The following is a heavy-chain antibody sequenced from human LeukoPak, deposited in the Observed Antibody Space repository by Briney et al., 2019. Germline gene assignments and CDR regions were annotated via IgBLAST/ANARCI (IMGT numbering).Heavy chain of an antibody. Sequence: VASVKVSCKASGYTFTNYAISWVRQAPGQGLEWMGWISVYSDDTKSAHNFQGRITMTTDTSTSTAYMELRSLRSDDTAVYYCAREGDSSGYFFRPDYWGQGTLVTVSS. CDR1: GYTFTNYA. CDR3: AREGDSSGYFFRPDY. J-gene: IGHJ4*02. V-gene: IGHV1-18*01. CDR2: ISVYSDDT. D-gene: IGHD3-22*01.